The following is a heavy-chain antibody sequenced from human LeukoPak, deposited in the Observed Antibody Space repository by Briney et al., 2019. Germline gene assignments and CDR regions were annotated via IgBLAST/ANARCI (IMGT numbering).Heavy chain of an antibody. CDR3: ATAAEDTRGHYQGFEY. J-gene: IGHJ4*02. CDR2: IYSNGSST. Sequence: PGGSLRLSCAASGFTFSSYWMHWVRQAPGKGLVWVSRIYSNGSSTSYADSVKGRFTISRDNAKNTLYLQMNSLRAEDTAIYYCATAAEDTRGHYQGFEYWGQGTLVTVSS. D-gene: IGHD3-22*01. CDR1: GFTFSSYW. V-gene: IGHV3-74*01.